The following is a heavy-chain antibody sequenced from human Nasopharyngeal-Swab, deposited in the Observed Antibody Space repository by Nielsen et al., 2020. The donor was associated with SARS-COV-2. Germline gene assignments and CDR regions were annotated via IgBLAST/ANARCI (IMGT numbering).Heavy chain of an antibody. CDR2: IYNSGST. D-gene: IGHD6-13*01. V-gene: IGHV4-31*02. J-gene: IGHJ5*02. Sequence: RQAPGKGLEWIGNIYNSGSTHYNPSLKSRVTISADTSKNQFSLKLSSVTAADTAVYYCAREVALIAAAGAREDWFDPWGQGTLVTVSS. CDR3: AREVALIAAAGAREDWFDP.